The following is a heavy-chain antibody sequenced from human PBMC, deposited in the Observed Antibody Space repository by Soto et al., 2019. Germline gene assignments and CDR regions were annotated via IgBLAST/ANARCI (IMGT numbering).Heavy chain of an antibody. CDR2: FYYSGST. Sequence: SETLSLTCTVSGDSISTNSYSWGWIRQPPGQGLEWIGLFYYSGSTHYNPSLKSRLTVSVDTSKNQFSLKVSSVTAADTAVYYCARAGVATIYPGNNWFDPWGQGTLVTVS. V-gene: IGHV4-39*01. CDR3: ARAGVATIYPGNNWFDP. CDR1: GDSISTNSYS. D-gene: IGHD5-12*01. J-gene: IGHJ5*02.